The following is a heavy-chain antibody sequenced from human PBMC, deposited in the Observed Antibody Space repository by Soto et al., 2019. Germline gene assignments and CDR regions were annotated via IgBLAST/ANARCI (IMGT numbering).Heavy chain of an antibody. V-gene: IGHV1-2*02. CDR2: INPNSRGT. Sequence: ASVKVSCKASGYTFSAYYIHWVRQAPGQGLEWMGWINPNSRGTKYAENFQGRVTLTRDTSISAAYMELSRLRSDDSAVYFCTRDPPNRDYYGMDVWGQGTTVTVSS. CDR1: GYTFSAYY. J-gene: IGHJ6*02. CDR3: TRDPPNRDYYGMDV.